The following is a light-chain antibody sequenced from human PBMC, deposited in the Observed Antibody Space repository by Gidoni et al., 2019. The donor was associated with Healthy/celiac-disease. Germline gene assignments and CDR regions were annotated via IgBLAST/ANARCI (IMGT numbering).Light chain of an antibody. CDR1: QSVSSY. CDR3: QQSSNWPWT. V-gene: IGKV3-11*01. CDR2: DAS. Sequence: EIVLTQSPATLSLSPGERATLSCRASQSVSSYLAWYQQKPGQAPRLLIYDASNRATGIPARFSGRGSGTDFTLTISSLEPEDVAVYYCQQSSNWPWTFGQGTKVEIK. J-gene: IGKJ1*01.